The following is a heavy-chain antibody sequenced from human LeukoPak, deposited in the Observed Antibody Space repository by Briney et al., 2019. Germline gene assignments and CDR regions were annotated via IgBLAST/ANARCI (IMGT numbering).Heavy chain of an antibody. CDR3: TRVGYIDEGIDY. CDR1: RFTFSNHA. Sequence: GGSLRLSCAASRFTFSNHAMTWVRQAPGKGLEWVANIKQDGSKKSYVDSVKGRFTISKDNAKNSLYLQMNSLRAEDTAIYYCTRVGYIDEGIDYWGQGTLVTVSS. V-gene: IGHV3-7*04. CDR2: IKQDGSKK. D-gene: IGHD5-24*01. J-gene: IGHJ4*02.